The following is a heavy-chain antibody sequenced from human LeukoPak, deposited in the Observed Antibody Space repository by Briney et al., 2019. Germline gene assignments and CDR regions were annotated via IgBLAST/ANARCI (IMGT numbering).Heavy chain of an antibody. CDR1: GFTFSSEA. V-gene: IGHV3-23*01. J-gene: IGHJ2*01. CDR3: AKRDGYFDL. CDR2: ISGDGGTT. Sequence: GGSLRLSCAASGFTFSSEAMSWIRKIPGKGLDWVSGISGDGGTTYYADSVKGRFTISRDNSKSTLYLEMNSLRAEDTAVYYCAKRDGYFDLWGRGTLVTVSS.